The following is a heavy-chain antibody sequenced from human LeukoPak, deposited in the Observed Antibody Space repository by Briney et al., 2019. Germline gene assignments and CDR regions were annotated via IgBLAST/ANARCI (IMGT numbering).Heavy chain of an antibody. CDR3: ARSPRTTVTTYDY. CDR1: GDSISSYY. D-gene: IGHD4-11*01. Sequence: PSETLSLTCGVSGDSISSYYWSWIRQPPGKGLEWIGYIHSSGSTNCSPSLKSRVTISIDTSKSQFSLRVNSVTAADTAVYYCARSPRTTVTTYDYWGRGTLVTVSS. V-gene: IGHV4-59*01. J-gene: IGHJ4*02. CDR2: IHSSGST.